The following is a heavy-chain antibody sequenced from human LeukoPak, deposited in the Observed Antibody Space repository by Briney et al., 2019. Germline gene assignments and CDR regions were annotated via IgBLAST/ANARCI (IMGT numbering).Heavy chain of an antibody. V-gene: IGHV3-74*01. Sequence: GGSLRLSCAASGFTFRSSWMHWVRQVPGKGLMWVSRINSDGTLTTNADSVKGRFTISRDNAKNMLYLQMNSLRAEDTAVYYCAKDVGYSSGWYSPPYYYMDVWGKGTTVTVSS. CDR3: AKDVGYSSGWYSPPYYYMDV. D-gene: IGHD6-19*01. J-gene: IGHJ6*03. CDR2: INSDGTLT. CDR1: GFTFRSSW.